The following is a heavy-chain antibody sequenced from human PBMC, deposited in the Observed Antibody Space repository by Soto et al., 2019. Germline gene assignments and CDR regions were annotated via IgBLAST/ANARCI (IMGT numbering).Heavy chain of an antibody. CDR2: ISYDGSNK. D-gene: IGHD5-18*01. Sequence: GGSLRLSCAASGFTFSSYAMHWVRQAPGKGLEWVAVISYDGSNKYYADSVKGRFTISRDNSKNTLYLQMNSLRAEDTAVYYCARAIQLWSSFDYWGQGTLVTVSS. CDR3: ARAIQLWSSFDY. V-gene: IGHV3-30-3*01. J-gene: IGHJ4*02. CDR1: GFTFSSYA.